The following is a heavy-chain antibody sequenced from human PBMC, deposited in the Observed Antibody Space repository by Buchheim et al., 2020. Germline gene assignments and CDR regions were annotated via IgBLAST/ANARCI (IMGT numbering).Heavy chain of an antibody. CDR3: AKEASVVAATGDGY. J-gene: IGHJ4*02. V-gene: IGHV3-30*18. Sequence: QVQLVESGGGVVQPGRSLRLSCAASGFTFSSYGMHWVRQAPGKGLEWVAVISYDGSNKYYADSVKGRFTISRDNSKNTLYLQMKSLRAEDTAVYYCAKEASVVAATGDGYWGQGTL. CDR2: ISYDGSNK. D-gene: IGHD2-15*01. CDR1: GFTFSSYG.